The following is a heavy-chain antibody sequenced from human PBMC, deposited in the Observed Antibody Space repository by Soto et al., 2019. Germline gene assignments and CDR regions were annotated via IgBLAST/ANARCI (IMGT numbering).Heavy chain of an antibody. J-gene: IGHJ4*02. D-gene: IGHD5-18*01. V-gene: IGHV1-18*01. Sequence: ASVKVSCKASGYTFTSYGISWVRQAPGQGLEWMGWISAYNGNTNYAQKLQGRVTMTTDTSTSTAYMELSSLRSEDTAVYYWATVGTAMEYYFDYWGQGTLVTVSS. CDR2: ISAYNGNT. CDR3: ATVGTAMEYYFDY. CDR1: GYTFTSYG.